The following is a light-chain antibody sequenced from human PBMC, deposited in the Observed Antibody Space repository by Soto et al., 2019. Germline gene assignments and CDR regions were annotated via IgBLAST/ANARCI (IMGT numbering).Light chain of an antibody. CDR2: DVS. V-gene: IGLV2-18*02. CDR3: SSFTTSSTYV. J-gene: IGLJ1*01. Sequence: QSALTQPPSVSGSPGQSVAISCSGTSSDVGSYNRVSGYQQPPGTAPKLMIYDVSTRPSGVPDRFSGSKSGNTASLTISGLQAEDEADYYCSSFTTSSTYVFGTGTKLTVL. CDR1: SSDVGSYNR.